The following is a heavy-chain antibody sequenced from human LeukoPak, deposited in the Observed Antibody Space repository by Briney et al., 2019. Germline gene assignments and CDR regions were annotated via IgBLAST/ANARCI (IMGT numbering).Heavy chain of an antibody. D-gene: IGHD3-10*01. V-gene: IGHV3-48*03. CDR3: ARDVITMVRGVIDY. CDR2: ISSSGSTI. Sequence: PGGSLRLSCAASGFTFSSYEMNGVRQARGKCREWVSYISSSGSTIYYADSVKGRFTISRDNAKNSLYLQMNSLRDEDTAVYYCARDVITMVRGVIDYWGQGTLVTVSS. J-gene: IGHJ4*02. CDR1: GFTFSSYE.